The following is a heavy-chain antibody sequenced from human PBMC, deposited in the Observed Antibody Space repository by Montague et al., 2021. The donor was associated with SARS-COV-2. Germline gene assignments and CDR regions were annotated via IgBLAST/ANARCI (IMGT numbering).Heavy chain of an antibody. J-gene: IGHJ4*02. CDR2: IEENGGEK. CDR1: GFPFSGYW. V-gene: IGHV3-7*01. Sequence: SLRLSCAASGFPFSGYWMSWFRQAPGKGPEWVAEIEENGGEKNYVDSVEGRLTISRDNAKNSLYLHMNSLRGEDTALYFCARANPRGASWAYWGQGTLVTVSS. CDR3: ARANPRGASWAY. D-gene: IGHD1-14*01.